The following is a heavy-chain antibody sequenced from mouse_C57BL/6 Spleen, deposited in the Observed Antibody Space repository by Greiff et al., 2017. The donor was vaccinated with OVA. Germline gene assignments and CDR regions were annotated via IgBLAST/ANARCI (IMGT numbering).Heavy chain of an antibody. CDR1: GYTFTDYE. Sequence: QVQLQQSGAELVRPGASVTLSCKASGYTFTDYEMHWVKQTPVHGLEWIGAIDPETGGTAYNQKFKGKAILTADKSSSTAYMELRSLTSEDSAVYYCTRGDSSGYYYYAMDYWGQGTSVTVSS. V-gene: IGHV1-15*01. D-gene: IGHD3-2*02. J-gene: IGHJ4*01. CDR2: IDPETGGT. CDR3: TRGDSSGYYYYAMDY.